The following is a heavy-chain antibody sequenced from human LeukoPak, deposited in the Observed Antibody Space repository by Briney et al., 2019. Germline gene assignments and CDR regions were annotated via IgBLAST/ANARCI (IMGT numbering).Heavy chain of an antibody. D-gene: IGHD1-26*01. CDR2: ISFDGIVK. J-gene: IGHJ4*02. Sequence: GGSLRLSCGVSRITFTTSVIHWVRQAPGKGLEWVAAISFDGIVKHYTDSVEGRFTVSRDNSKNTLYLQMSSLRDEDTAVYRCARAPGANFDYWGQGTLVTVSS. V-gene: IGHV3-30-3*01. CDR1: RITFTTSV. CDR3: ARAPGANFDY.